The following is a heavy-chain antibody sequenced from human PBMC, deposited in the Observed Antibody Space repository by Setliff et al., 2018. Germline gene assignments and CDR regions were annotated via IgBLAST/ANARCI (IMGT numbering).Heavy chain of an antibody. Sequence: SETLSLTCTVSGGSISSSGYYWSWIRQPPGKGLEWIGNIYYSGRTYYNPSLKSRVTISVDTSKNQFSLKLTSVTAADTAVYYCAKITGMVGATPYYFDYWGQGTQVPSPQ. J-gene: IGHJ4*02. CDR3: AKITGMVGATPYYFDY. CDR2: IYYSGRT. D-gene: IGHD1-26*01. V-gene: IGHV4-39*01. CDR1: GGSISSSGYY.